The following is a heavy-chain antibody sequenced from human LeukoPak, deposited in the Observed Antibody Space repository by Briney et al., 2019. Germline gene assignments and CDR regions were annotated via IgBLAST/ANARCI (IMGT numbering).Heavy chain of an antibody. V-gene: IGHV4-59*12. Sequence: SETLSLTCTVSGGSISTSYWNWIRQPPGKGLEWIGYIYFSGSTNYNPSLKSRVTISVDTSKNQFSLKLSSVTAADTAVYYCARERWRGYYDFWSGYSPYNWFDPWGQGTLVTVSS. CDR1: GGSISTSY. CDR2: IYFSGST. J-gene: IGHJ5*02. CDR3: ARERWRGYYDFWSGYSPYNWFDP. D-gene: IGHD3-3*01.